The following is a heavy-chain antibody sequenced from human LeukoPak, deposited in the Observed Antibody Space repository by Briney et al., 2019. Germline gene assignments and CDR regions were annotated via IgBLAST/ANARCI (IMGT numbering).Heavy chain of an antibody. V-gene: IGHV1-18*01. J-gene: IGHJ3*02. Sequence: GASVKVSCKASGYTFTNYAMNWVRQAPGQGLEWMGWISAYNGNTELAQKFQDRVTLATDASTSTAYVELRSLTSDDTAVYFCARGGSRSRRGDDAFDIWGQGTMVTVSS. CDR3: ARGGSRSRRGDDAFDI. CDR2: ISAYNGNT. D-gene: IGHD3-10*01. CDR1: GYTFTNYA.